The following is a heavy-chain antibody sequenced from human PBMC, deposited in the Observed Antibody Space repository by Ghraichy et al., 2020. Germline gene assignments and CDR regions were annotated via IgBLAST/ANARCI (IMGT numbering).Heavy chain of an antibody. Sequence: ASVKVSCKISSSPFCTSVTFWNLVSPLLLLQRMGWISLYNGKTHYAQTLQGRVTMTTDRSTSTAYMELRNLRSDDTAVYYCARGNLGPDYYYYYMDVWGKGTTVTVSS. CDR3: ARGNLGPDYYYYYMDV. CDR1: SSPFCTSV. J-gene: IGHJ6*03. V-gene: IGHV1-18*01. CDR2: ISLYNGKT. D-gene: IGHD3-16*01.